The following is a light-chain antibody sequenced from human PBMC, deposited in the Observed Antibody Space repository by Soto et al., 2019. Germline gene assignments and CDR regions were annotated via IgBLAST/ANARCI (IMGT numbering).Light chain of an antibody. Sequence: EIVLTPSPVTLSLSPGERATLPCRASQSVSGYLAWYQQKHGQAPRLLIYDLSNRATGIPARSSGSGSGTDFTLTSSSLEPEDFALYYCQQRDYWQVTFGQGTRLEIK. V-gene: IGKV3-11*01. CDR3: QQRDYWQVT. CDR2: DLS. J-gene: IGKJ5*01. CDR1: QSVSGY.